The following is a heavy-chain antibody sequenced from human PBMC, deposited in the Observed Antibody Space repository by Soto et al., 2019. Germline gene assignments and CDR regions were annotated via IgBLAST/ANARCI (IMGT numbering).Heavy chain of an antibody. CDR2: IKHSGSS. D-gene: IGHD5-18*01. J-gene: IGHJ6*02. CDR1: PGSFSHYY. Sequence: SETLSLTCAVHPGSFSHYYWNWIRQSPGKGLEWIGKIKHSGSSNYNPSLKSRVSISMDMSKNQLSLKLSSVTAADTAVYYCARDRLMATAGTARHYFGLAVCGQGTTVTVSS. V-gene: IGHV4-34*01. CDR3: ARDRLMATAGTARHYFGLAV.